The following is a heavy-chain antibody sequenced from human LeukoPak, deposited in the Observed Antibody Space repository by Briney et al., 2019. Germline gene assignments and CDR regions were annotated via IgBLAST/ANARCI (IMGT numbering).Heavy chain of an antibody. CDR2: INPNSCGT. J-gene: IGHJ5*02. CDR3: ARDVAGLYYYDSNGFDP. V-gene: IGHV1-2*02. D-gene: IGHD3-22*01. CDR1: GYTFTGYY. Sequence: ASVKVSCKASGYTFTGYYMHWVRQAPGQGLEWMGWINPNSCGTNYARKFQGRVTMTRDTSISTAYMELSRLRSDDTAVYYCARDVAGLYYYDSNGFDPWGQGTLVTVSS.